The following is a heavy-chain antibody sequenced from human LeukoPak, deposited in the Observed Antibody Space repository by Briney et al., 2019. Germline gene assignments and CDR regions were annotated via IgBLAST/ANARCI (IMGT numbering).Heavy chain of an antibody. D-gene: IGHD5-18*01. V-gene: IGHV3-11*04. J-gene: IGHJ4*02. CDR1: GFTFSDYY. CDR2: ISSSGSTI. CDR3: ARDLDTAMVSPFVY. Sequence: GGSLRLSCAASGFTFSDYYMSWIRQAPGKGLEWVSYISSSGSTIYYADSVKGRFTISRDNAKNSLYLQMNSLRAEDTAVYYCARDLDTAMVSPFVYWGQGTLVNISS.